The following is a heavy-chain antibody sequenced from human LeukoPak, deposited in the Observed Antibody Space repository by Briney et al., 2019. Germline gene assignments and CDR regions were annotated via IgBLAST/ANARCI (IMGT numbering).Heavy chain of an antibody. CDR1: GYTLTELS. J-gene: IGHJ5*02. D-gene: IGHD2-2*02. CDR2: FDPEDGET. CDR3: ARDGGTDVEVPAAIQGSWFDP. V-gene: IGHV1-24*01. Sequence: ASVKVSCKVSGYTLTELSMHWVRQAPGKGLEWMGGFDPEDGETIYAQKFQGRVTMTEDTSTDTAYMELSSLRSEDTAVYYCARDGGTDVEVPAAIQGSWFDPWGQGTLVTVSS.